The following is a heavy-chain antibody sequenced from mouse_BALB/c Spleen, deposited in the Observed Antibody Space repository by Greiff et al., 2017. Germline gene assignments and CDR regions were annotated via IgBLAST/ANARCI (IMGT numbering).Heavy chain of an antibody. CDR1: GYSFTSYW. D-gene: IGHD2-3*01. CDR2: IDPSDSET. CDR3: ARIYDGYYVTFFYAMDY. V-gene: IGHV1S126*01. Sequence: VQLQQSGPQLVRPGASVKISCKASGYSFTSYWMHWVKQRPGQGLEWIGMIDPSDSETRLNQKFKDKATLTVDKSSSTAYMQLSSPTSEDSAVYYCARIYDGYYVTFFYAMDYWGQGTSVTVSS. J-gene: IGHJ4*01.